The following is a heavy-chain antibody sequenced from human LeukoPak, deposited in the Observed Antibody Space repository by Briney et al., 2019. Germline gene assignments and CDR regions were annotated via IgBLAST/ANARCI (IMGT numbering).Heavy chain of an antibody. CDR2: TSRDGSAE. Sequence: GRSLRLSCVASGFSFSDYGMHWVRQAPGKGLEWVAMTSRDGSAEYYGDSVRGRFSISRDNSKNTLYLQMNSLRPEDTAVHHCAKDLYGSGWYNYFDPWGQGALVTVSS. J-gene: IGHJ5*02. CDR3: AKDLYGSGWYNYFDP. CDR1: GFSFSDYG. V-gene: IGHV3-30*18. D-gene: IGHD6-19*01.